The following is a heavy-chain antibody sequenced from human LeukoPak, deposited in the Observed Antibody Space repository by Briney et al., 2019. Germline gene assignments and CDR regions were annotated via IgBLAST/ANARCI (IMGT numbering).Heavy chain of an antibody. CDR3: ASMNSGSGWYYYGMDV. J-gene: IGHJ6*02. V-gene: IGHV4-34*01. Sequence: PSETLSLTCAVYGGSFSGYYWSWIRQPPGKGLEWIGSIYYSGSTYYNPSLKSRVTISVDTSKNQFSLKLSSVTAADTAVYYCASMNSGSGWYYYGMDVWGQGTTVTVSS. D-gene: IGHD6-19*01. CDR1: GGSFSGYY. CDR2: IYYSGST.